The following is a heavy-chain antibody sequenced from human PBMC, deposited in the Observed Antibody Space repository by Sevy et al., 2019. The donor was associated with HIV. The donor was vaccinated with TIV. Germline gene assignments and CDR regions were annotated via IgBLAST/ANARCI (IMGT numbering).Heavy chain of an antibody. Sequence: ASAKVSCKVSGYTLTELSMHWVRQVPGKGLEWMGSLVPEDDETIYAQKFQGRVTMTEDTSTDTAYMELSSLRSEDTAVYYCATTKDYYENSGDPFDYWGQGTLVTVSS. CDR3: ATTKDYYENSGDPFDY. V-gene: IGHV1-24*01. J-gene: IGHJ4*02. CDR2: LVPEDDET. D-gene: IGHD3-22*01. CDR1: GYTLTELS.